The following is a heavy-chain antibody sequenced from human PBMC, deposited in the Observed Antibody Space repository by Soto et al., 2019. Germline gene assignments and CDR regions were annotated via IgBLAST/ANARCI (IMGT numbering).Heavy chain of an antibody. CDR2: INYSGST. V-gene: IGHV4-39*02. D-gene: IGHD5-12*01. Sequence: QLHLHESGPGLVKPSETLSLTCAVSGGSISSSRFYWGWIRQPPGKGPEWIARINYSGSTYYSPSLQSRVTISVDTSENHFSLNLDSVTAADTAVYYCARGGYNAGYSPDVFSVWGQGTLVTVSS. CDR3: ARGGYNAGYSPDVFSV. J-gene: IGHJ3*01. CDR1: GGSISSSRFY.